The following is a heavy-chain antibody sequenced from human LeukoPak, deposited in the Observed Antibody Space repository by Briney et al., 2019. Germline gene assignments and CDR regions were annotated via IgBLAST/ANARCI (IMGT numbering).Heavy chain of an antibody. CDR3: ARASDYYYYMDV. V-gene: IGHV4-34*01. J-gene: IGHJ6*03. CDR2: INHSGST. CDR1: GGSFSGYY. Sequence: SETLSLTCAVYGGSFSGYYWSWIRQPPGKGLEWIGEINHSGSTNYNPSLKSRVTISVDTSKNQFSLKLSSVTAADTAVYYCARASDYYYYMDVWGKGTAVTVSS.